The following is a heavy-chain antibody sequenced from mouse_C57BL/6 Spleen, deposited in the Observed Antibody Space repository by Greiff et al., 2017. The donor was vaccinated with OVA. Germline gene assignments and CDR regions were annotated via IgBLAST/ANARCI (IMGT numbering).Heavy chain of an antibody. CDR1: GFNIKDDY. V-gene: IGHV14-4*01. Sequence: EVQLQQSGAELVRPGASVKLSCTASGFNIKDDYMHWVKQRPERGLEWIGWIDPENGDTEYASKFQGKATITADTSSNTAYLQLSSLTSEDTAVYYCTTSSARSWFAYGGQGTLVTVSA. D-gene: IGHD6-1*01. J-gene: IGHJ3*01. CDR2: IDPENGDT. CDR3: TTSSARSWFAY.